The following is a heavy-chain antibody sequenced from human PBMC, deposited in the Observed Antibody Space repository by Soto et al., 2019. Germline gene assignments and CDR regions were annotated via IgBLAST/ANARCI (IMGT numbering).Heavy chain of an antibody. CDR2: IYPGGSI. J-gene: IGHJ4*02. Sequence: QVQLQESGPGLVKPSGTLSLTCAVSDGSISSSNWWNWGRQPPGKGLEWFGEIYPGGSINYNPSLKSRLTISVDKSKNQTSLNLTSVTAADTAVYYCASADFDYWSQGTLVTVSS. CDR3: ASADFDY. V-gene: IGHV4-4*02. CDR1: DGSISSSNW.